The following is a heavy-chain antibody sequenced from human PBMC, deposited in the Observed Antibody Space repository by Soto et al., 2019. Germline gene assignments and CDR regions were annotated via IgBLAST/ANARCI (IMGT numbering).Heavy chain of an antibody. CDR1: GYTFTGYY. Sequence: ASVKVSCKASGYTFTGYYMHWVRQAPGQGLEWMGWINPNSGGTNYAQKFQGWVTMTRDTSISTAYMELSRLRSDDTAVYYCDRINLNYVYYYYYMDFWGKGTTVTVSS. CDR3: DRINLNYVYYYYYMDF. J-gene: IGHJ6*03. CDR2: INPNSGGT. V-gene: IGHV1-2*04. D-gene: IGHD1-7*01.